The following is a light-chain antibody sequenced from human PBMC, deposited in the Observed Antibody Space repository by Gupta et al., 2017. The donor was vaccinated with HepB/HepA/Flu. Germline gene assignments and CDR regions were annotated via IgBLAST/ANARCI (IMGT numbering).Light chain of an antibody. Sequence: DIQMTQSPSTLSASVGDRVTITCRASQSISTWLAWYQQKSGKAPKLLIYKASTVEDGVPSRFSGSGSGTEFTLTISSLQPDDFATYYCQQENSYPWTFGQGTKVEIK. V-gene: IGKV1-5*03. J-gene: IGKJ1*01. CDR1: QSISTW. CDR3: QQENSYPWT. CDR2: KAS.